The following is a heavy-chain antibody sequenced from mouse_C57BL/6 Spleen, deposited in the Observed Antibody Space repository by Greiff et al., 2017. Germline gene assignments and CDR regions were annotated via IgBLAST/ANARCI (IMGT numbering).Heavy chain of an antibody. V-gene: IGHV1-37*01. CDR3: ASDSNDISKDD. CDR1: GYSFTGYF. CDR2: INTYNGDT. D-gene: IGHD2-12*01. J-gene: IGHJ4*01. Sequence: EVKLVESGPELVKPGASVKISCKASGYSFTGYFLNWVKQSPGKSLEWIGRINTYNGDTFYNQKFKGKATLTVDKSSSTAHMELLSLTSEDYAVYYCASDSNDISKDDWGKGTSVTVSS.